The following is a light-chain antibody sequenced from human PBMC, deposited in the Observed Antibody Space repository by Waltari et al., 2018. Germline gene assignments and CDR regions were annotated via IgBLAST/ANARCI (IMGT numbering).Light chain of an antibody. V-gene: IGLV2-8*01. Sequence: QSALTQPPSASGSPGQSVTISCTGTYSDIGAYDSVSWYQQHPGKAPKLIISEVTQRPSGVPDRFSGSKSDNTASLTVSGLQAEDEADYYCSSFAGSNILIFGGGTKLTVL. CDR3: SSFAGSNILI. J-gene: IGLJ2*01. CDR2: EVT. CDR1: YSDIGAYDS.